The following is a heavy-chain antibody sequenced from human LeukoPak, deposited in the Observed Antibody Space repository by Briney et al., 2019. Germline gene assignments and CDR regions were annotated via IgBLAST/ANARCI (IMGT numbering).Heavy chain of an antibody. V-gene: IGHV1-18*01. J-gene: IGHJ3*02. CDR1: GGTFSSYA. CDR2: ISAYNGNT. D-gene: IGHD3-22*01. CDR3: ARYYYDSSGYPDDAFDI. Sequence: ASVKVSCKASGGTFSSYAISWVRQAPGQGLEWMGWISAYNGNTNYAQKLQGRVTMTTDTSTSTAYMELRSLRSDDTAVYYCARYYYDSSGYPDDAFDIWGQGTMVTVSS.